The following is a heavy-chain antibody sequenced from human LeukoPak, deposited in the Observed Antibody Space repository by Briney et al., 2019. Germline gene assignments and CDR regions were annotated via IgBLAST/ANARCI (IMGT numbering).Heavy chain of an antibody. CDR3: ARDKWEPRYAFDI. V-gene: IGHV4-39*07. CDR1: GGSTSSSSYY. D-gene: IGHD1-26*01. Sequence: PSETLSLTCTVSGGSTSSSSYYWGWIRQPPGKGLEWIGSIYYSGSTYYNPSLKSRVTISVDKSKTQFSLKLSSVTAADTAVYYCARDKWEPRYAFDIWGQGTMVTVSS. CDR2: IYYSGST. J-gene: IGHJ3*02.